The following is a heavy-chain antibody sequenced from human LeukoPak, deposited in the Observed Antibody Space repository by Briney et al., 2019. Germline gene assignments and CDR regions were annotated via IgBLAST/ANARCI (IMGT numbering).Heavy chain of an antibody. Sequence: ASVKVSCKASGYTFTSYDINWVRQATGQGLEWMGWMNPNSGNTGYAQKFQGRVTMTRNTSISTAYMELSSLRSEDTAVYYCARGACGPGFPNYDFWSGRKGFYYYYGMDVWGQGTTVTVSS. CDR1: GYTFTSYD. V-gene: IGHV1-8*01. J-gene: IGHJ6*02. D-gene: IGHD3-3*01. CDR2: MNPNSGNT. CDR3: ARGACGPGFPNYDFWSGRKGFYYYYGMDV.